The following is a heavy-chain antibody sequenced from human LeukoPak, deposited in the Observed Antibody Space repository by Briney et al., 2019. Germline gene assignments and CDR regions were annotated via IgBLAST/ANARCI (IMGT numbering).Heavy chain of an antibody. J-gene: IGHJ4*02. CDR3: ARGSTSGWPDYFDY. CDR1: GFTLSSYW. CDR2: INGDGSST. Sequence: GGSLRLPCAASGFTLSSYWMHWVRQAPGKGLVWVSRINGDGSSTPYANSVKGRFTISRDNAKNTLYLQMHSLRADDTAVYYCARGSTSGWPDYFDYWGQGSVVTVSS. V-gene: IGHV3-74*01. D-gene: IGHD6-19*01.